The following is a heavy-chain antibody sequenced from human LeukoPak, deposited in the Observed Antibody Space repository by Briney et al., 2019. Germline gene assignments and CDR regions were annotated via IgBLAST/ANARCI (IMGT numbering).Heavy chain of an antibody. CDR3: AASLEYSSSWYLDY. J-gene: IGHJ4*02. V-gene: IGHV1-58*02. CDR2: IVVGSGNT. Sequence: SVKVSCKASGFTFTSSAMQWVQQARGQRLEWIGWIVVGSGNTNYAQKFQERVTITRDMSTSTAYMELSSLRSEDTAVYCCAASLEYSSSWYLDYWGQGTLVTVSS. CDR1: GFTFTSSA. D-gene: IGHD6-13*01.